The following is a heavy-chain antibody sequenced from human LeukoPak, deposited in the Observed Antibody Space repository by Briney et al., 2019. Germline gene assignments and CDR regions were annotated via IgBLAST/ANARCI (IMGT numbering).Heavy chain of an antibody. Sequence: SETLSLTCTVSGGSISSYYWSWIRQPPGKGLEWIGYIYYSGSTNYNPSLKSRVTISVDTSKNQFSLKLSSVTAADTAVYYCARVSYDSSGYYLYFDYWGQGTLVTVSS. CDR1: GGSISSYY. J-gene: IGHJ4*02. V-gene: IGHV4-59*01. CDR2: IYYSGST. CDR3: ARVSYDSSGYYLYFDY. D-gene: IGHD3-22*01.